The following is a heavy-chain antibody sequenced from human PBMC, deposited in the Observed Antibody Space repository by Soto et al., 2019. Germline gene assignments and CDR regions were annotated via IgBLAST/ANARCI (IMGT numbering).Heavy chain of an antibody. D-gene: IGHD3-16*01. CDR3: ATHGLGVSSPPYFDN. J-gene: IGHJ4*02. CDR1: GGTFSGSA. CDR2: FVPLFGTT. Sequence: QLVQSGSEVKKPGSSVKVSCQASGGTFSGSAVTWVLQGPGQGLEWMGEFVPLFGTTNYAQRFPGRLTITAEESTSTAYMELRTLRSDDTAVYYCATHGLGVSSPPYFDNWGQGTLVTVSS. V-gene: IGHV1-69*01.